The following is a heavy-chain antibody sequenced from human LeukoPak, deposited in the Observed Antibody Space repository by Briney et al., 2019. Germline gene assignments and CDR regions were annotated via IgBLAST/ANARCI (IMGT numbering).Heavy chain of an antibody. CDR3: ARDLRYCTSTSCYDPYFDY. CDR1: GFTFSNYW. Sequence: GGSLRLSCAASGFTFSNYWMHWVRQAPGKGLVWVSRINTDGSSTGHADSVEGRFTISRDNAKNTLYLQMSSLRAEDTAVYFCARDLRYCTSTSCYDPYFDYWGQGTLVTVSS. CDR2: INTDGSST. V-gene: IGHV3-74*01. D-gene: IGHD2-2*01. J-gene: IGHJ4*02.